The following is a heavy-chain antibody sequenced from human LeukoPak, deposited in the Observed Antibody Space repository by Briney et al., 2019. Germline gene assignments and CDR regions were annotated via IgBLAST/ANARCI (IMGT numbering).Heavy chain of an antibody. CDR2: INTDGSAT. D-gene: IGHD2-2*01. CDR3: ARVPAATRYYYYYMDV. V-gene: IGHV3-74*01. J-gene: IGHJ6*03. Sequence: GGSLRLSCAASGFTFSSYWMHWVRQAPGKGLVWVSRINTDGSATSYAASVQGRFTISRDNAENTLYLQMNSLRAEDTAVYYCARVPAATRYYYYYMDVWGKGTTVTVSS. CDR1: GFTFSSYW.